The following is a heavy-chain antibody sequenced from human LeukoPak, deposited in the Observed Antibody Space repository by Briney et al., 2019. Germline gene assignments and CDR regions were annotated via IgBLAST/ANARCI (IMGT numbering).Heavy chain of an antibody. CDR2: INP. Sequence: GASVKVACKASENTFTNYYMHWVRQAPGQGLEWLGLINPIQGRVTMTRDTSTTTLYLELSSLRSDDTAMYYCARDMNTRVTPISYAFDLWGQGTMVAVSS. CDR1: ENTFTNYY. D-gene: IGHD2-21*02. CDR3: ARDMNTRVTPISYAFDL. V-gene: IGHV1-46*01. J-gene: IGHJ3*01.